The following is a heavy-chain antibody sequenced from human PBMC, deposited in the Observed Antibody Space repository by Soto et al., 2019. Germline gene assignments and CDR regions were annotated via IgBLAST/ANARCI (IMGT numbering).Heavy chain of an antibody. Sequence: QVQLVESGGGVVQPGGSLRLSCTASGFTFSSYGMHWVRQAPGKGLQWVAVIPHDGTYQYYLDSVKGRFTISRDNSKDTLYLQMNSLRVEDTAVYYCVGDDANLDNGLDHWGQGTLVTVSS. CDR3: VGDDANLDNGLDH. J-gene: IGHJ4*02. V-gene: IGHV3-30*19. CDR2: IPHDGTYQ. D-gene: IGHD1-1*01. CDR1: GFTFSSYG.